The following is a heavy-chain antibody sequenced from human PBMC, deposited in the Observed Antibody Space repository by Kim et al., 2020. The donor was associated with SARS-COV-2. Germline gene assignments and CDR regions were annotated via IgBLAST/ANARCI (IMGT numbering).Heavy chain of an antibody. CDR3: ARRDTASDYFDY. Sequence: YYNRTINSRVTISVYTSKNQFSLKLSSVTAADTAVYYCARRDTASDYFDYWGQGTLVTVSS. V-gene: IGHV4-39*01. J-gene: IGHJ4*02. D-gene: IGHD5-18*01.